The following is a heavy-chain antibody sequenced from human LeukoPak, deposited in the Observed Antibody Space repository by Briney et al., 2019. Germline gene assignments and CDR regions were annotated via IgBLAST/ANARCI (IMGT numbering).Heavy chain of an antibody. J-gene: IGHJ4*02. CDR2: IRYDGNNK. V-gene: IGHV3-30*02. D-gene: IGHD3-16*01. CDR3: ATSGGGF. Sequence: HPGGSLRLSCAASRFTFSSYGMHWVRQAPGKGLEWVAFIRYDGNNKNYADSVKGRFTISRDNSKNTLYLQMNSLRDEDTAVYYCATSGGGFWGQGTLVTVSP. CDR1: RFTFSSYG.